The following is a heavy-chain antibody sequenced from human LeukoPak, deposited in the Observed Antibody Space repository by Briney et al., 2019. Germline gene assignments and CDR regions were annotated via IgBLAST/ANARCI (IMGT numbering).Heavy chain of an antibody. CDR1: GYTFTSYW. CDR3: ARRTMSRTYNGYDIDY. Sequence: GEPRKISCKDSGYTFTSYWISGVRQMPGKALKWTGRIDPNESYTNYSPSFQGHVTISADKSISTANLQWSSLKASDTAMYYCARRTMSRTYNGYDIDYGGQGTLVTV. D-gene: IGHD5-12*01. CDR2: IDPNESYT. J-gene: IGHJ4*02. V-gene: IGHV5-10-1*01.